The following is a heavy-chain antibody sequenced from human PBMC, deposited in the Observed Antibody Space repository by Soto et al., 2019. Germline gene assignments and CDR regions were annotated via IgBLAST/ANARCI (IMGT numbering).Heavy chain of an antibody. CDR2: IYHSGNT. J-gene: IGHJ4*02. CDR1: GDSIGSSTNY. D-gene: IGHD1-1*01. CDR3: ERHERLQLWLVPEY. V-gene: IGHV4-39*01. Sequence: SETLSLTCSVSGDSIGSSTNYWGWIRQPPGKGLEWIGTIYHSGNTYYNPTLKSRVAISVDMSKNQFSLRLNSVTAADTAVYYCERHERLQLWLVPEYWGQGALVTVSS.